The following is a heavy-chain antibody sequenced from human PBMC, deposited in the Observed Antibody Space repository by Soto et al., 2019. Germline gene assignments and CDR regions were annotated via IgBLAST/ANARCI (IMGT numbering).Heavy chain of an antibody. J-gene: IGHJ3*01. Sequence: SETLSLTCAVYGGSVNGYYWNWIRQPPGKGLEWIGSILHGGNTYYNPSLKSRVTISVDMSKNQFSLKLNSVTAADTAVYYCARARWYDAFDVWGQGTVVTVSS. D-gene: IGHD2-15*01. V-gene: IGHV4-34*12. CDR1: GGSVNGYY. CDR2: ILHGGNT. CDR3: ARARWYDAFDV.